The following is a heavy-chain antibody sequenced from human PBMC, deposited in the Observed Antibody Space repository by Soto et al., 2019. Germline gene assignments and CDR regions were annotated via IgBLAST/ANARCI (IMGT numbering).Heavy chain of an antibody. V-gene: IGHV3-21*01. CDR3: ARAEPQFDL. J-gene: IGHJ5*02. CDR2: ITSNSNYI. CDR1: GFPFDIYT. Sequence: PGGSLRLSCAASGFPFDIYTMNWVRQSPGKGLEWVSSITSNSNYIKSSDSVKGRFTISRDNAKNSLYLQMNSLRAEDTAVYYCARAEPQFDLWGQGTLGTVAS.